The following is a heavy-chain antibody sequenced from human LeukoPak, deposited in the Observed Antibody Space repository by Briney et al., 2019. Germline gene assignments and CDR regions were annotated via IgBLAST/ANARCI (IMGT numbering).Heavy chain of an antibody. CDR1: GGTFSSYA. Sequence: SVKVSCKASGGTFSSYAISWVRQAPGQGLEWMGRIIPILGIANYAQKFQGRVTITADKSTSTAYMELSSLRSEDTAVYYCARISHCSGGRGYGFDPWGQGTLVTVSS. V-gene: IGHV1-69*04. CDR3: ARISHCSGGRGYGFDP. J-gene: IGHJ5*02. CDR2: IIPILGIA. D-gene: IGHD2-15*01.